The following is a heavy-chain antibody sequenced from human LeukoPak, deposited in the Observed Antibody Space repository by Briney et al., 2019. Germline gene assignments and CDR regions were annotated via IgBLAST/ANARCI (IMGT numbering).Heavy chain of an antibody. J-gene: IGHJ5*02. CDR3: ARVIYGSGTYYKGWFDP. Sequence: GGSLRLSCAASGFTFTTYGIHWVRQAPGKGLEWVAFIRYDESNKYYADSVKGRFTISRDNSKNMLYLQMNGLRAEDTAVYYCARVIYGSGTYYKGWFDPWGQGTLVTVSS. D-gene: IGHD3-10*01. V-gene: IGHV3-30*02. CDR2: IRYDESNK. CDR1: GFTFTTYG.